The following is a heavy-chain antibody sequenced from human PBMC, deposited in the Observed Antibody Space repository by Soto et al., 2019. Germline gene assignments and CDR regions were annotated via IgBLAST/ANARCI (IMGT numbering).Heavy chain of an antibody. CDR3: ARVWFGAEYYYYYYMDV. D-gene: IGHD3-10*01. CDR1: GFTFSSYS. CDR2: ISSSSSTI. Sequence: EVQLVESGGGLVQPGGSLRLSCAASGFTFSSYSMNWVRQAPGKGLEWVSYISSSSSTIYYADSVKGRFTISRDNAKNSLYLQMNSLRAEDTAVYYCARVWFGAEYYYYYYMDVWGKGTTVTVSS. V-gene: IGHV3-48*01. J-gene: IGHJ6*03.